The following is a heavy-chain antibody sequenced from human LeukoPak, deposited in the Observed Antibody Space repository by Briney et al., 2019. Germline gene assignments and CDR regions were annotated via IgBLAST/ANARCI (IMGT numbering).Heavy chain of an antibody. J-gene: IGHJ3*02. CDR3: ASLAYCGGDCYSTDAFDI. Sequence: SETLSLTXTASGGSISSYYWSWIQQAPGKGLEWIGYIYYSGSTNYNPSLKSRVTISVDTSKNQFSLKLSSVTAADTAVYYCASLAYCGGDCYSTDAFDIWGQGTMVTVSS. CDR2: IYYSGST. CDR1: GGSISSYY. V-gene: IGHV4-59*12. D-gene: IGHD2-21*02.